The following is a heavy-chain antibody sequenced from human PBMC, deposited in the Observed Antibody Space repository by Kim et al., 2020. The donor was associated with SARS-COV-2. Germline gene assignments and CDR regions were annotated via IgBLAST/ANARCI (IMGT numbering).Heavy chain of an antibody. V-gene: IGHV3-30*18. CDR2: ISYDGSNK. J-gene: IGHJ4*02. Sequence: GGSLRLSCAAPGFTFSSYGMHWVRQAPGKGLEWVAVISYDGSNKYYADSVKGRFTISRDNSKNTLYLQMNSLRAEDTAVYYCAKDGLAAAEPHFPDYWGQGTLVTVSS. D-gene: IGHD6-13*01. CDR3: AKDGLAAAEPHFPDY. CDR1: GFTFSSYG.